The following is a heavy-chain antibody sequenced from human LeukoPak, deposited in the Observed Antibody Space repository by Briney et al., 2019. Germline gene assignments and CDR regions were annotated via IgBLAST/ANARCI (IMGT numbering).Heavy chain of an antibody. V-gene: IGHV1-69*13. CDR1: GGTFSSYA. CDR3: ARVDYGDYENWYFDL. Sequence: ASVKVSCTASGGTFSSYAISWVRQAPGQGLEWMGGIIPIFGTANYAQKFQGRVTITADESTSTAYMELRSLRSDDTAVYYCARVDYGDYENWYFDLWGRGTLVTVSS. CDR2: IIPIFGTA. D-gene: IGHD4-17*01. J-gene: IGHJ2*01.